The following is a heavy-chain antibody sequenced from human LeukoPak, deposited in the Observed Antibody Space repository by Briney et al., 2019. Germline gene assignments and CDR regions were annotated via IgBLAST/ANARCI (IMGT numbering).Heavy chain of an antibody. D-gene: IGHD6-19*01. CDR2: IWYDGSNK. Sequence: PGGSLRLSCAVSGFIFSNYGMHWVRQAPGKGLEWVAVIWYDGSNKYYADSVKGRFTISRDNSKNTLYLQMNSLRAEDTAVYYCARDTSSGWYLTHWGQGTLVTVSP. CDR1: GFIFSNYG. J-gene: IGHJ4*02. V-gene: IGHV3-33*01. CDR3: ARDTSSGWYLTH.